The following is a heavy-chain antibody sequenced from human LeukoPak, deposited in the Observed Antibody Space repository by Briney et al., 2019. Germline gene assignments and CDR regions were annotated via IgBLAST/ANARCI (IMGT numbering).Heavy chain of an antibody. CDR3: AGGGQWLAPDH. V-gene: IGHV1-46*01. D-gene: IGHD6-19*01. CDR2: INPSGGST. J-gene: IGHJ4*02. Sequence: ASVKVSCKASGYTFTSFYMHWVRQAPGQGLEWMGIINPSGGSTSYAQKFQGRVTMTRDTSTSTVYMELSRLGSEDTAVYCCAGGGQWLAPDHWGQGTLVTVSS. CDR1: GYTFTSFY.